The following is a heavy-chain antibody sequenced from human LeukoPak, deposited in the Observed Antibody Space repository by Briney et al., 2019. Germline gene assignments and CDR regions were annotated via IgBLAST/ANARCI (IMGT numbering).Heavy chain of an antibody. CDR3: ARVAYYYDSSGYVIDY. CDR1: GGSISSGSHY. Sequence: SETLSLTCTVSGGSISSGSHYWSWIRQPAGKGLEWIGRIYTSGSTNYNPSLKSRVTISVDTSKNQFSLKLSSVTAADTAVYYCARVAYYYDSSGYVIDYWGQGTLVTVSS. V-gene: IGHV4-61*02. D-gene: IGHD3-22*01. J-gene: IGHJ4*02. CDR2: IYTSGST.